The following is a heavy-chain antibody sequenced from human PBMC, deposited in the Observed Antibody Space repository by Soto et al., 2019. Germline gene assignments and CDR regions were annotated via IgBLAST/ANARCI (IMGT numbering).Heavy chain of an antibody. CDR2: ISGSGGST. D-gene: IGHD1-26*01. CDR3: AKDSSIVGATATFDY. Sequence: LSLTCAASGFTFSSYAMSWVRQAPGKGLEWVSAISGSGGSTYYADSVKGRFTISRDNSKNTLYLQMNSLRAEDTAVYYCAKDSSIVGATATFDYWGRGTLVTVSS. V-gene: IGHV3-23*01. J-gene: IGHJ4*02. CDR1: GFTFSSYA.